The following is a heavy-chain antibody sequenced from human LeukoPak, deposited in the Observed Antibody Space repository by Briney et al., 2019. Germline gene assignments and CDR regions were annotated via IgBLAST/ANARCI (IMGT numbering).Heavy chain of an antibody. D-gene: IGHD1-26*01. CDR3: ATKRSEVGATKSGLFDY. CDR2: INPNSGGT. Sequence: ASVKVSCKASGYTFTGYYMHWVRQAPGQGLEWIGWINPNSGGTNYAQKFQGRVTMTRDTSISTAYMELSRLRSDDTAVYYCATKRSEVGATKSGLFDYWGQGTLVTVSS. V-gene: IGHV1-2*02. CDR1: GYTFTGYY. J-gene: IGHJ4*02.